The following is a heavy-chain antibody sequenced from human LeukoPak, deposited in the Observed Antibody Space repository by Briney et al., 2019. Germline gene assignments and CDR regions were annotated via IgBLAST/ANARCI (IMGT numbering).Heavy chain of an antibody. CDR2: IGGNGET. Sequence: GGSLRLSCAASGLSFSSFAMSWVRQGPARGLEWVSSIGGNGETFYADSVKGRFTLSSDSSRNTVYFQLNNLRVEDTAIYYCAKASWVSSADAVRWGQGTLVTVSS. CDR1: GLSFSSFA. D-gene: IGHD3-16*01. V-gene: IGHV3-23*01. J-gene: IGHJ4*02. CDR3: AKASWVSSADAVR.